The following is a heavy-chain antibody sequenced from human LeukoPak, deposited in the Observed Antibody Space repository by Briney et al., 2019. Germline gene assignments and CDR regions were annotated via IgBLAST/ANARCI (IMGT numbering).Heavy chain of an antibody. V-gene: IGHV4-39*01. CDR1: GGSISSSSYY. CDR3: ARLGCGGDCKPSDY. J-gene: IGHJ4*02. CDR2: IYYSGST. D-gene: IGHD2-21*02. Sequence: PSETLSLTCTVSGGSISSSSYYWAWIRQPPGKGLEWIGSIYYSGSTYYNPSLKSRVTISVDTSKNQFSLKLSSVTAADTAVYYCARLGCGGDCKPSDYWGQGTLVTVSS.